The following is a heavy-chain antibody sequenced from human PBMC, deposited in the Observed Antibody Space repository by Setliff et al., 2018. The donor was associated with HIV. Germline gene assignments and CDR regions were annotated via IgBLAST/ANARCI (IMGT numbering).Heavy chain of an antibody. V-gene: IGHV1-69*13. D-gene: IGHD6-6*01. CDR2: IIPMFVTA. Sequence: SVKVSCKASGGNFRFYAFSWVRQAPGQGLEWMGGIIPMFVTANYAQKFQDRVTITADESTSTAYMELSSLRFEDTAVYYCARAKAARQARPTNCFDPWGQGTLVTVSS. J-gene: IGHJ5*02. CDR1: GGNFRFYA. CDR3: ARAKAARQARPTNCFDP.